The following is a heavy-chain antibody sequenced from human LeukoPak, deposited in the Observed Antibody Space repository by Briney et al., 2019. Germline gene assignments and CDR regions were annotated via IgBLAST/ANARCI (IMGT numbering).Heavy chain of an antibody. CDR3: ASFDYYDSSGYYEPDAFDI. J-gene: IGHJ3*02. V-gene: IGHV1-2*06. CDR1: GYTFTGYY. D-gene: IGHD3-22*01. Sequence: GASVKVSCKASGYTFTGYYMHWVRQAPGQGLEWMGRINPNSGGTNYAQKFQGRVTMTRDTSISTAYMELSRLRSDDTAVYYCASFDYYDSSGYYEPDAFDIWGQGTMVTVSS. CDR2: INPNSGGT.